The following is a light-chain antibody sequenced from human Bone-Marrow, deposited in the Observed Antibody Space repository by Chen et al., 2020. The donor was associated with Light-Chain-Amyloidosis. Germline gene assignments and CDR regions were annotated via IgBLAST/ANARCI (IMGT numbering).Light chain of an antibody. V-gene: IGLV2-14*01. Sequence: QSALTQPASLSGSPGQSITISCTGTSSDVGGYDFVSWYQQHPGKAPKFMISEVSNRPSGVPKRFSVSKSGNTASLTISGLQAEDEAHYYCSSYTARSTLVFGGGTKVTVL. CDR1: SSDVGGYDF. J-gene: IGLJ3*02. CDR3: SSYTARSTLV. CDR2: EVS.